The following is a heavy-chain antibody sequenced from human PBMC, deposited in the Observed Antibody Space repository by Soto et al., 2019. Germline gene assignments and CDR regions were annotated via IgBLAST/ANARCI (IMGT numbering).Heavy chain of an antibody. CDR1: GYTFTSYA. V-gene: IGHV1-3*01. CDR3: ARGWYVNEPDVFSLGMDV. CDR2: INAGNGNT. Sequence: ASVKVSGKASGYTFTSYAMHWVRQAPGQRLEWMGWINAGNGNTKYSQKFQGRVTITRDTSASTAYMELSSLRAEDTAVYYCARGWYVNEPDVFSLGMDVWGQGTTVTVSS. J-gene: IGHJ6*02. D-gene: IGHD2-15*01.